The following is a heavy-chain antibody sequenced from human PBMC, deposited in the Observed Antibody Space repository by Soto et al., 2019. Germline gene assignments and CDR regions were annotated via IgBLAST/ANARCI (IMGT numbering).Heavy chain of an antibody. J-gene: IGHJ6*02. Sequence: PSETLSLTCTVSGGSISSSSYYWGWINQPPGKGLEWIGSIYYSGSTYYNPSLKSRVTISVDTSKNQFSLKLSSVTAADTAVYYCACIFSGGYGYGFYYYGMDVWGQGTTVTVSS. V-gene: IGHV4-39*01. CDR3: ACIFSGGYGYGFYYYGMDV. D-gene: IGHD5-18*01. CDR1: GGSISSSSYY. CDR2: IYYSGST.